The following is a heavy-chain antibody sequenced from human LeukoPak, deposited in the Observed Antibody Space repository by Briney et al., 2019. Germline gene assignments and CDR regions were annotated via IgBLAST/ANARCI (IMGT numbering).Heavy chain of an antibody. CDR3: ARGSADYGDYYYGMDV. CDR2: MNPNSGNT. V-gene: IGHV1-8*01. CDR1: GYTFTSYD. D-gene: IGHD4-17*01. J-gene: IGHJ6*02. Sequence: ASVKVSCKASGYTFTSYDINWVRQATGQGLEWMGWMNPNSGNTGYAQKFQGRVTMTRNTSISTAYMELSSLRSEDTAVYYCARGSADYGDYYYGMDVWGQGTTVTVSS.